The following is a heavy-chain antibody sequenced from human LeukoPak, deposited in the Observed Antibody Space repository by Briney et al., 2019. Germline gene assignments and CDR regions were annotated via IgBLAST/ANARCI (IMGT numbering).Heavy chain of an antibody. Sequence: GESLRISCKGSGYSFTSYWISWVRQMPGKGLEWMGRIDPSDSYTNYSPSFQGHVTISADKSISTAYLQWSSLKASDTAMYYCARPEGSGSYYYYYGMDVWGQGTTVTVPS. D-gene: IGHD3-10*01. J-gene: IGHJ6*02. CDR3: ARPEGSGSYYYYYGMDV. V-gene: IGHV5-10-1*01. CDR1: GYSFTSYW. CDR2: IDPSDSYT.